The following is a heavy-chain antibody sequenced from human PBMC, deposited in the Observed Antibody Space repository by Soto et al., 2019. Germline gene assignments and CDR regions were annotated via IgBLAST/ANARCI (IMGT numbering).Heavy chain of an antibody. CDR2: ISAYNGNT. V-gene: IGHV1-18*01. CDR3: PRQGTGCNDSFGL. J-gene: IGHJ3*01. CDR1: GYTFTSYG. D-gene: IGHD2-2*01. Sequence: QVQLVQSGAEVKKPGASVKVSCKASGYTFTSYGISWVRQAPGQGLEWMGWISAYNGNTNCQQKLQGRVTMTTDTSAVSAYMDLRSLGADATAVYYWPRQGTGCNDSFGLWGQGTTVTVSS.